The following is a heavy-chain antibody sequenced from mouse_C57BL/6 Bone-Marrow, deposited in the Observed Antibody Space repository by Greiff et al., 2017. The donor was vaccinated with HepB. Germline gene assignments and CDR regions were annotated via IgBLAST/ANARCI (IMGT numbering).Heavy chain of an antibody. CDR2: IDPSDSYT. Sequence: QVQLQQPGAELVMPGASVKLSCKASGYTFTSYWMHWVKQRPGQGLEWIGEIDPSDSYTNYNQKFKGKSTLTVDKSSSTAYMQLSSLTSEDSAVYYCAREKDYDYDVGFAYWGQGTLVTVSA. D-gene: IGHD2-4*01. CDR3: AREKDYDYDVGFAY. CDR1: GYTFTSYW. V-gene: IGHV1-69*01. J-gene: IGHJ3*01.